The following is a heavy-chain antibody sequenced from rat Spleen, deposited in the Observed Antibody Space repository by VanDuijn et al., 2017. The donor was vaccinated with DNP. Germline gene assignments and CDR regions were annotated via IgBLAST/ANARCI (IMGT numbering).Heavy chain of an antibody. J-gene: IGHJ4*01. CDR2: ITTGGGNT. CDR1: GFTFSNYG. D-gene: IGHD1-1*01. CDR3: ARHVRYTGDVGALDD. V-gene: IGHV5S13*01. Sequence: EVQLVESGGGLVQPGRSLKLSCTASGFTFSNYGMAWVRQAPTKGLEWVASITTGGGNTYYRDSVKGRFTISRDNAKNTQYLHMDSLRSEDTATYYCARHVRYTGDVGALDDWGKGISVTVSS.